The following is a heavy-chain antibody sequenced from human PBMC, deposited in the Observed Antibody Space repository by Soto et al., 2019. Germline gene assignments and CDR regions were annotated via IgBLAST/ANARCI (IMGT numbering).Heavy chain of an antibody. CDR3: ARGNHRWLQLWYFDL. J-gene: IGHJ2*01. V-gene: IGHV1-69*12. CDR1: GGTFSSYA. Sequence: QVQLVQSGAEVKKPGSSVKVSCKASGGTFSSYAISWVRQAPGQGLEWMGGIIPIFGTVNYAQKFQGRVTITADESXSTAYMELSSLRSEDTAVYYCARGNHRWLQLWYFDLWGRGTLVTVSS. D-gene: IGHD5-12*01. CDR2: IIPIFGTV.